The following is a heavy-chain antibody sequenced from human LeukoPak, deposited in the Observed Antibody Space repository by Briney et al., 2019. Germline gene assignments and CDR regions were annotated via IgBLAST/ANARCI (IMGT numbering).Heavy chain of an antibody. J-gene: IGHJ4*02. CDR1: GFTFTNAW. CDR2: IKSQTDGGTT. CDR3: ARDVDQGSS. D-gene: IGHD6-13*01. Sequence: TAGGSLRLSCTASGFTFTNAWMSWVRQAPGRGVEWGGRIKSQTDGGTTDYAAPVKGRFTISRDDSKSITYLQMNSLKTEDTAAYYCARDVDQGSSWGQGTLVTVSS. V-gene: IGHV3-15*01.